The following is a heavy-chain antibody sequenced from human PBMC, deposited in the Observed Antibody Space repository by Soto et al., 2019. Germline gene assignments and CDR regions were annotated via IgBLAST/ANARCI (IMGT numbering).Heavy chain of an antibody. CDR2: INPNSGGT. CDR1: GYTFTGYY. Sequence: ASVNGSCKASGYTFTGYYMHWVRQAPGQGLEWMGWINPNSGGTNYAQKFQGWVTMTRDTSISTAYMELSRLRSDDTAVYYCARDARYRRNAFDIWGQGTMVTVSS. J-gene: IGHJ3*02. V-gene: IGHV1-2*04. D-gene: IGHD3-16*02. CDR3: ARDARYRRNAFDI.